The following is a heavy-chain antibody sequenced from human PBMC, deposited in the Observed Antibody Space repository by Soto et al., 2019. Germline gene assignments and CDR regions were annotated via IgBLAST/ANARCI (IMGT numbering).Heavy chain of an antibody. D-gene: IGHD4-17*01. V-gene: IGHV3-13*01. CDR1: GFTFSSYD. J-gene: IGHJ4*02. Sequence: PGGSLRLSCAASGFTFSSYDMHWVRQATGKGLEWVSAIGTAGDTYYPGSVKGRFTISRENAKNSLYLQMNSLRAGDTAVYYCARVGPYGDFDYWGRGTLVTVSS. CDR3: ARVGPYGDFDY. CDR2: IGTAGDT.